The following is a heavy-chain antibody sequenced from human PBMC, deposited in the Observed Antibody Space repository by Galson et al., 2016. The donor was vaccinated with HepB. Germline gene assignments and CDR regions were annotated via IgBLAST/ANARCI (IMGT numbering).Heavy chain of an antibody. CDR2: IYYSGST. J-gene: IGHJ6*04. D-gene: IGHD4-11*01. Sequence: ATLSLTCTVSGGSISSSSYYWGWIRQPPGRGLEWIGNIYYSGSTYYKPSLKSRVTISADTSKNQFSLKLSSVTAADTAIYYCARTLKFRDDYSKNYYYHGMDVWGKETTVTVSS. CDR3: ARTLKFRDDYSKNYYYHGMDV. CDR1: GGSISSSSYY. V-gene: IGHV4-39*01.